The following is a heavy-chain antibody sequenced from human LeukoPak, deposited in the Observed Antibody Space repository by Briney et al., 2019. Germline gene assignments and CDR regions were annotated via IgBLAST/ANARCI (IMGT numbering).Heavy chain of an antibody. D-gene: IGHD2-2*01. CDR3: ARGGCSSTSCYGTYEAFDI. CDR2: INHSGST. V-gene: IGHV4-34*01. CDR1: GGSISSYY. J-gene: IGHJ3*02. Sequence: SETLSLTCTVSGGSISSYYWSWIRQPAGKGLEWIGEINHSGSTNYNPSLKSRVTISVDTSKNQFSLKLSSVTAADTAVYYCARGGCSSTSCYGTYEAFDIWGQGTMVTVSS.